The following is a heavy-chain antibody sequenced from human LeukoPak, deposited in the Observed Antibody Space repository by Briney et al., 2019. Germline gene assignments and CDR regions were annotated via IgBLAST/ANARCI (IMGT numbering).Heavy chain of an antibody. CDR2: INHSGST. J-gene: IGHJ6*03. Sequence: SETLSLTCAVYGASLSGYYWSWVRQPPGKGLEWVGEINHSGSTNYNPSLKSRVTISVDTSNHHFSLNLSSVTAADTAVYYCARGKRYCSSTSCRYYMDVWGKGTTVTVSS. CDR3: ARGKRYCSSTSCRYYMDV. V-gene: IGHV4-34*01. CDR1: GASLSGYY. D-gene: IGHD2-2*01.